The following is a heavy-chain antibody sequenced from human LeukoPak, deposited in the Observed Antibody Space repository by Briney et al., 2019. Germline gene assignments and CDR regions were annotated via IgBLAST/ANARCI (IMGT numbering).Heavy chain of an antibody. CDR3: ARLRVAVAEN. D-gene: IGHD6-19*01. V-gene: IGHV4-38-2*01. CDR1: GYSISSGYY. Sequence: PSETLSLTCAVSGYSISSGYYWGWIRQPPGKGLEWIGSIYHSGSTYYNPSLKSRFTISVETSKNQFSLKLSSVTAADTAVYYCARLRVAVAENWGQGTLVTVSS. CDR2: IYHSGST. J-gene: IGHJ4*02.